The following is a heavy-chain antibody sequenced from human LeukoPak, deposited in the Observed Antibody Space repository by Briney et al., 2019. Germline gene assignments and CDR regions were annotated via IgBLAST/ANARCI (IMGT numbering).Heavy chain of an antibody. V-gene: IGHV3-23*01. CDR3: AKVVGYYYYYGMDV. D-gene: IGHD2-15*01. CDR2: MSGSGYST. Sequence: GGSLRLSCAASGFIFSSYAMNWVRRAPGKGLEWVSTMSGSGYSTYYADSVKGRFTISRDNSKNTLYLQMNSLRAEDTAVYYCAKVVGYYYYYGMDVWGQGTTVTVSS. CDR1: GFIFSSYA. J-gene: IGHJ6*02.